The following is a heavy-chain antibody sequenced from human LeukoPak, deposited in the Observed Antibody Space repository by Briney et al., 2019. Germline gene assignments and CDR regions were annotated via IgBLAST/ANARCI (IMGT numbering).Heavy chain of an antibody. CDR1: GFTFDDYA. CDR2: ISWNSGSI. CDR3: AKSWTYDSAFDI. Sequence: PGGSLRLSCAASGFTFDDYAMHWVRQAPGKGLEWVSGISWNSGSIGYADSVKGRSTISRDNAKNSLYLQMNSLRAEDTALYYCAKSWTYDSAFDIWGQGTMVTVSS. J-gene: IGHJ3*02. D-gene: IGHD3-22*01. V-gene: IGHV3-9*01.